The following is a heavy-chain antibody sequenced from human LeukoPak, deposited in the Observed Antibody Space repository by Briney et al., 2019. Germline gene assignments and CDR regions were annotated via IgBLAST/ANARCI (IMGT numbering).Heavy chain of an antibody. CDR2: ISRSGGST. V-gene: IGHV3-23*01. CDR1: GFTFSSYA. Sequence: GGSLRLSCAASGFTFSSYAMSWVRQAPGKGLEWVSAISRSGGSTYYADSVKGRFTISRDNSKNTLYLQMNSLRAEDTAVYYCAKLGWLQLRNYDYWGQGTLVTVSS. CDR3: AKLGWLQLRNYDY. J-gene: IGHJ4*02. D-gene: IGHD5-24*01.